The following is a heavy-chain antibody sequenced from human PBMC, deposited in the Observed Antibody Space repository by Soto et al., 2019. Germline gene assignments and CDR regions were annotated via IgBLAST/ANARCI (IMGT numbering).Heavy chain of an antibody. Sequence: SETLSLTCTVSGVSISSSSSNYWAWIRQPPGKGLEWIGSIFYSGSTYYNPSLKSRVTISVDTPKNQFSLRLSSVTAADTAVYYCARHSVIAASLDFYYGMDVWGQGTTVTVSS. CDR2: IFYSGST. D-gene: IGHD6-6*01. CDR1: GVSISSSSSNY. J-gene: IGHJ6*02. CDR3: ARHSVIAASLDFYYGMDV. V-gene: IGHV4-39*01.